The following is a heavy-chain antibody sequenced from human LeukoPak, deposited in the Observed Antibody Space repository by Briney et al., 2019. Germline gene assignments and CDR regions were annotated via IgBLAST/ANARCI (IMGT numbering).Heavy chain of an antibody. V-gene: IGHV3-21*01. CDR1: GFTFSSYN. CDR2: ISSSSSYI. CDR3: STSRFCSSTSCLFPFDN. J-gene: IGHJ4*02. D-gene: IGHD2-2*01. Sequence: GGSLRLSCAASGFTFSSYNMNWVRQAPGKGLEWVSSISSSSSYIYYADSLKGRFTISRDNAKNSLYLQIHSLRAEDTAVYYCSTSRFCSSTSCLFPFDNWGQGTLVTVSS.